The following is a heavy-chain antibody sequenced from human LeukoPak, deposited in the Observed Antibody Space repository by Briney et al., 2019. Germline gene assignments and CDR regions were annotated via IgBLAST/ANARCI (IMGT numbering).Heavy chain of an antibody. V-gene: IGHV3-30*03. J-gene: IGHJ4*02. Sequence: GGSLRLSCAASGFTFSSYSMNWVRQAPGKGLEWVAVISYDGSNKYYADSVKGRFTISRDNSKNTLYLQMNSLRAEDTAVYYCARGVYYFDYWGQGTLVTVSS. CDR1: GFTFSSYS. D-gene: IGHD2-8*01. CDR3: ARGVYYFDY. CDR2: ISYDGSNK.